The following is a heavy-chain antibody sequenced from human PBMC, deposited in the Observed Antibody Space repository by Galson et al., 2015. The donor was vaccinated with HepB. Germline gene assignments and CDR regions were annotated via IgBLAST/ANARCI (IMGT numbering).Heavy chain of an antibody. CDR2: IRNKGHDGTT. J-gene: IGHJ6*02. V-gene: IGHV3-49*04. CDR3: TTCTVTTGWYYYYGMDV. D-gene: IGHD4-17*01. CDR1: GFTFGDYA. Sequence: SLRLSCAASGFTFGDYAMTWVRQAPGKGLEWVGLIRNKGHDGTTEYAASVKGRFTISRDNYKSIAYLQMNSLKTEDTAVYYCTTCTVTTGWYYYYGMDVWGQGTTVTVSS.